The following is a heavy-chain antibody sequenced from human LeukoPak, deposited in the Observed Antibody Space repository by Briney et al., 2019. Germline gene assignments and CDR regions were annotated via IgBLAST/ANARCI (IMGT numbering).Heavy chain of an antibody. D-gene: IGHD2-21*02. CDR1: GGTFSIYA. Sequence: SVKVSCKASGGTFSIYAISWVRQAPGQGLEWMGGGIPIFGTANYAQKFQGRVTITADESTSTAYMELSSLRSEDTAVYYCASPERRPYCGGDCFPLGLAGTDAFDIWGQGTMVTVSS. J-gene: IGHJ3*02. CDR2: GIPIFGTA. CDR3: ASPERRPYCGGDCFPLGLAGTDAFDI. V-gene: IGHV1-69*13.